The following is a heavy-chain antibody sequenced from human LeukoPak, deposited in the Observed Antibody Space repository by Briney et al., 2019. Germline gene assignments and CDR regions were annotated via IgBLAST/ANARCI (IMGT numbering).Heavy chain of an antibody. J-gene: IGHJ6*03. Sequence: GGSLRLSCAASGFSFSSYAMSWVRQAPGRGLEWVSTISGGGDNTYYADSVKGRFTISRDNSENTLYLQMNSVRAEDTAVYYCAKGGYTNYPDGYYYMDVWGKGTTVTVSS. CDR3: AKGGYTNYPDGYYYMDV. CDR1: GFSFSSYA. D-gene: IGHD4-11*01. V-gene: IGHV3-23*01. CDR2: ISGGGDNT.